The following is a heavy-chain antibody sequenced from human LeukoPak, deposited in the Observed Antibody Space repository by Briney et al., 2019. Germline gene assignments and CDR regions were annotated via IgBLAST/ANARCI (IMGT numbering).Heavy chain of an antibody. V-gene: IGHV3-30-3*01. Sequence: PGRSLRLSCAASGFTFSSYAMHWVRQAPGKGLEWVAVISYDGSNKYYADSVKGRFTISGDNSKNTLYLQMNSLRAEDTAVYYCARDGRHGGYDFWSGDELYCYYYGMDVWGQGTTVTVSS. CDR3: ARDGRHGGYDFWSGDELYCYYYGMDV. J-gene: IGHJ6*02. CDR2: ISYDGSNK. D-gene: IGHD3-3*01. CDR1: GFTFSSYA.